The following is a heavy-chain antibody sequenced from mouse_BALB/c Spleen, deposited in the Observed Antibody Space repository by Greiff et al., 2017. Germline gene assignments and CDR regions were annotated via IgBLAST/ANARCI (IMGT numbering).Heavy chain of an antibody. CDR3: SRFPLSHYAMDY. CDR1: GYAFTSYN. J-gene: IGHJ4*01. D-gene: IGHD2-3*01. CDR2: IDPYNGGT. V-gene: IGHV1S135*01. Sequence: EVKLVESGPELVKPGASVKVSCKASGYAFTSYNMYWVKQSHGKSLEWIGYIDPYNGGTSYNQKFKGKATLTVDKSSSTAYMHLNSLTSEDSAVYYCSRFPLSHYAMDYWGQGTSVTVSS.